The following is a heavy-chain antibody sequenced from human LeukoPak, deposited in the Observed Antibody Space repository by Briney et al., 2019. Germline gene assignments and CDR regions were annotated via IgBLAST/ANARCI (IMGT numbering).Heavy chain of an antibody. J-gene: IGHJ4*02. V-gene: IGHV1-2*02. CDR2: INPNSGGT. D-gene: IGHD1-26*01. CDR1: GYTFTGYY. CDR3: MRGLTSGSYYPY. Sequence: GASVKVSCKASGYTFTGYYMHWVRQAPGQGLEWMGWINPNSGGTNYAQKFQGRVTMTRDTSISTAHMELSRLRSDDTAVYYCMRGLTSGSYYPYWGQGTLVTVSS.